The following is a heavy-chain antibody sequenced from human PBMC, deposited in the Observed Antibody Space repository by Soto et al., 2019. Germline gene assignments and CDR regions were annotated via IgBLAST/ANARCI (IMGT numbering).Heavy chain of an antibody. J-gene: IGHJ6*02. CDR2: IIPIFGIA. Sequence: QVQLVQSGAEVKKPGSSVKVSCKASGGTFNSYALSWVRQAPGQGLEWMGWIIPIFGIANYAQKFQGRLTITAEESTSTAYRELSSLRSEDTAVYHCASEDVGPYSDILTGCYPVWGQGTTVTVS. CDR1: GGTFNSYA. V-gene: IGHV1-69*01. D-gene: IGHD3-9*01. CDR3: ASEDVGPYSDILTGCYPV.